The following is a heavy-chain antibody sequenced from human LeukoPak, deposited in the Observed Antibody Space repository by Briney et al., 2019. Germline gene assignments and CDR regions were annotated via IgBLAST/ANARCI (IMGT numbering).Heavy chain of an antibody. V-gene: IGHV1-3*01. CDR1: GYTFTSYA. CDR3: HFPYYYDSSGSY. J-gene: IGHJ4*02. CDR2: INAGNGDT. Sequence: ASVKVSCKTSGYTFTSYALHWMRQAPGQRLEWMGWINAGNGDTVYSQKSQGRVTITRDTSASTVYMELSGLRSEDTAVYYCHFPYYYDSSGSYWGQGTLVTVSS. D-gene: IGHD3-22*01.